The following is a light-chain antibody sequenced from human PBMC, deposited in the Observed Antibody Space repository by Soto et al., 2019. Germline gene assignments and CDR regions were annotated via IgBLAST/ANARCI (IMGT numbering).Light chain of an antibody. Sequence: DIQMTQSPSTLSASVGDSVTITCRASQCISRWLAWYQQKPGKARKXLIYKASSLESGVPSRFSGSGSGTELTLTISNLQPDDFATYYCQQYNSYSLTFGGGTKG. CDR3: QQYNSYSLT. V-gene: IGKV1-5*03. CDR1: QCISRW. J-gene: IGKJ4*01. CDR2: KAS.